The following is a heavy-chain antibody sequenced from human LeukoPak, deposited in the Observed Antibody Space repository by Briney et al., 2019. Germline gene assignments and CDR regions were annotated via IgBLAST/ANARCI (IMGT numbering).Heavy chain of an antibody. CDR3: GKVRYSGYDIPDPLDY. Sequence: GGSLRLSCAASGFTFSSYAMSWVRQAPGKGLEWVSAISGSGGSTYYADSVKGRFTISRDNSKNTLYLQMNSLRAEDTAVYYCGKVRYSGYDIPDPLDYWGQGTLVTVSS. D-gene: IGHD5-12*01. CDR2: ISGSGGST. J-gene: IGHJ4*02. V-gene: IGHV3-23*01. CDR1: GFTFSSYA.